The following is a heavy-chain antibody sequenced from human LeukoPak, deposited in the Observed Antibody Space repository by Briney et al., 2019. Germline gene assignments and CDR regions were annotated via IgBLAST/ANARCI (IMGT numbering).Heavy chain of an antibody. D-gene: IGHD6-13*01. V-gene: IGHV4-59*01. CDR2: IYYSGST. CDR3: ARSIAAAGNFDH. CDR1: GGSISSYY. J-gene: IGHJ4*02. Sequence: SETLTLTRTVSGGSISSYYGSWIRQPPRKGLEWIGYIYYSGSTNYNPSLKSRVTISVDTSKNQFSLKLSSVTAADTAVYYCARSIAAAGNFDHWGQGTLVTVSS.